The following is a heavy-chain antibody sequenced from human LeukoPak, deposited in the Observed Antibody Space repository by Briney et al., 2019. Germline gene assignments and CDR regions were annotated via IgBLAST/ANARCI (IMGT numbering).Heavy chain of an antibody. V-gene: IGHV1-3*01. CDR2: INAGNGNT. Sequence: SVKVSCKASGYTFTSYAMHWVRQAPGQRREWMGWINAGNGNTKYSQNFQGRVTITNDTSPSTTYIELSRLMCEDTAVYYSARDGYYDSSGKNWFDPWGQGTLVTVSS. CDR3: ARDGYYDSSGKNWFDP. J-gene: IGHJ5*02. CDR1: GYTFTSYA. D-gene: IGHD3-22*01.